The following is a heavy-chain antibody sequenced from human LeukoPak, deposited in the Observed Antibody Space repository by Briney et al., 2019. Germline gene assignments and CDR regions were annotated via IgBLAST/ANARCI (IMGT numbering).Heavy chain of an antibody. V-gene: IGHV3-11*04. Sequence: GGSLRLSCTTSGFIFSDFYMSWIRQAPGKGLEWVSCISSSGFTIYYADSLKGRFSIPRDNAKKSLYLQMDSLRVEDTAVYYCAREVTMLTSDYSFDLWGRGTLVTVSS. CDR2: ISSSGFTI. CDR3: AREVTMLTSDYSFDL. J-gene: IGHJ2*01. D-gene: IGHD4-17*01. CDR1: GFIFSDFY.